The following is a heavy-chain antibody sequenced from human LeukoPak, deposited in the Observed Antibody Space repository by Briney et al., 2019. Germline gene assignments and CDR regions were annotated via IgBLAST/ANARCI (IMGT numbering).Heavy chain of an antibody. CDR2: IYHNGNS. CDR3: ARFGGFYFDH. CDR1: GASIGSVTW. J-gene: IGHJ4*02. D-gene: IGHD2-15*01. Sequence: SESLSLTCTVSGASIGSVTWWTWVRQSPGKGLEYIGEIYHNGNSKFNPALQSRVTMAVDKSQTQFFLTLTSLTAADTAVYYCARFGGFYFDHWGLGKMVIVSS. V-gene: IGHV4-4*02.